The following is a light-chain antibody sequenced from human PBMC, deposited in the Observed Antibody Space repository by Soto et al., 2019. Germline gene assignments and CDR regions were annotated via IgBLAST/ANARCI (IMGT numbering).Light chain of an antibody. CDR3: QQYGSSPGT. CDR1: QSVSSSY. V-gene: IGKV3-20*01. Sequence: EIVLTQSSGTLSLSPGERATLSCRASQSVSSSYLAWYQQKPGQAPRLLIYGASSRATGIPDRFSGSGSGKDFTLTISRLEPEDFAVYYCQQYGSSPGTFGQGTKVEIK. J-gene: IGKJ1*01. CDR2: GAS.